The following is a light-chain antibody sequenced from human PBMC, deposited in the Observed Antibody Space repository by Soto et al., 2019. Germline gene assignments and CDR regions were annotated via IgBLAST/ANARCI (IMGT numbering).Light chain of an antibody. CDR2: GAS. V-gene: IGKV3-15*01. Sequence: EIVMTQSPATLSVSPGERATLSCRASQSVSSNLAWYQQKPGQAPRLLIFGASTRATGIPARFSGSGSGREFILTIRSLQSEDFSVNFCQPYNTWPPITFGPGTRLDIK. J-gene: IGKJ5*01. CDR3: QPYNTWPPIT. CDR1: QSVSSN.